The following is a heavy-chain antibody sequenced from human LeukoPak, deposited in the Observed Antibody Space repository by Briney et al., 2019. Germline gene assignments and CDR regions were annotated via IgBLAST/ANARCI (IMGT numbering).Heavy chain of an antibody. CDR2: ISSSSSTI. J-gene: IGHJ3*02. V-gene: IGHV3-48*01. D-gene: IGHD3-22*01. CDR1: GFTFSSYG. CDR3: ARDPNYYDSSGNDAFDI. Sequence: GGSPRLSCAASGFTFSSYGMNWVRQAPGKRLEWVSYISSSSSTIYYADSVKGRFTISRDNAKNSLYLQMNSLRAEDTAVYYCARDPNYYDSSGNDAFDIWGQGTMVTVSS.